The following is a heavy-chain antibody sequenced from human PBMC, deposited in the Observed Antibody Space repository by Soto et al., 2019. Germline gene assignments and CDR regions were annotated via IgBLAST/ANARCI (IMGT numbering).Heavy chain of an antibody. V-gene: IGHV4-31*03. J-gene: IGHJ4*02. CDR1: GGSITSGGYY. CDR2: ISYSGRT. D-gene: IGHD3-22*01. CDR3: ARDNHYHDSSGSLYY. Sequence: QVQLQESGPGLVKPSQTLSLTCTVSGGSITSGGYYWSWIRQHPGKGLEWIGHISYSGRTHYNPSLEIRVSISVDTSKNQFSLNLNSVTAADTAVYYCARDNHYHDSSGSLYYWGQGTLVTVSS.